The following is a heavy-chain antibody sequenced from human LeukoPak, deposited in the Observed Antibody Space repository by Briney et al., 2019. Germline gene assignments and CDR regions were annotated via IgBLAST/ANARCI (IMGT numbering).Heavy chain of an antibody. D-gene: IGHD4-17*01. V-gene: IGHV4-34*01. CDR3: ARVPTTVTPYYYYYMDV. J-gene: IGHJ6*03. Sequence: SETLSLTCAVYGGSFSGSSWSWIRQPPGKGLEWIGEINHSGSTNYNPSLKSRVTISVDTSKNQFSLKLSSVTAADTAVYYCARVPTTVTPYYYYYMDVWGKGTTVTVSS. CDR2: INHSGST. CDR1: GGSFSGSS.